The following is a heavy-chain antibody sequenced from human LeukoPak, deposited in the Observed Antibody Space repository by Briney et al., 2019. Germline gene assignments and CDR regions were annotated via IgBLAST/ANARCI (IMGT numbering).Heavy chain of an antibody. Sequence: GGSLRLSCAASGFTFSSYEMNWVRQAPGKGLEWVSYISSSGSTIFYADSVKGRLTISRDNSKNTLYLQMNSLRDEDTDVYYCARHEAQMGELSPQSAFDIWGQGTMVTVSS. CDR3: ARHEAQMGELSPQSAFDI. CDR2: ISSSGSTI. D-gene: IGHD3-16*02. J-gene: IGHJ3*02. V-gene: IGHV3-48*03. CDR1: GFTFSSYE.